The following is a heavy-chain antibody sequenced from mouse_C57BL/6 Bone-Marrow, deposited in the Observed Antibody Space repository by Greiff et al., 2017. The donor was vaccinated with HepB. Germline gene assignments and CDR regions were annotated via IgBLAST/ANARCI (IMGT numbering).Heavy chain of an antibody. Sequence: EVKLMESGPVLVKPGASVKMSCKASGYTFTDYYMNWVKQSHGKSLEWIGVINPYNGGTSYNQKFKGKATLTVDKSSSTAYMELNSLTSEDSAVYYCAPYPRRDYWGQGTTLTVSS. CDR1: GYTFTDYY. J-gene: IGHJ2*01. D-gene: IGHD2-10*02. CDR2: INPYNGGT. CDR3: APYPRRDY. V-gene: IGHV1-19*01.